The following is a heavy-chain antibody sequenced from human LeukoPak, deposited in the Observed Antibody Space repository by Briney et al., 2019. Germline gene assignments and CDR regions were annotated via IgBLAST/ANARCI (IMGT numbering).Heavy chain of an antibody. CDR2: IYTSGST. CDR3: ARDSVVPAAIPTKRWFDP. J-gene: IGHJ5*02. D-gene: IGHD2-2*02. V-gene: IGHV4-61*02. CDR1: GGSISSGSYY. Sequence: PSGTLSLTCTVSGGSISSGSYYWSWIRQPAGKGLEWIGRIYTSGSTNYNPSLKSRVTISVDTSKNQFSLKLSSVTAADTAVYYCARDSVVPAAIPTKRWFDPWGQGTLVTVSS.